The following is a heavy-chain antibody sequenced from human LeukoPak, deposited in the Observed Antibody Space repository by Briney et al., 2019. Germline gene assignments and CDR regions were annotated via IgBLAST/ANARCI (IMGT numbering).Heavy chain of an antibody. V-gene: IGHV4-34*01. CDR3: ARADGSTSWFDY. CDR1: GGSFSGYY. Sequence: PSETLSLTCAVYGGSFSGYYWSWIRQPPGKGLEWIGEINHSGSTNYNPSLKSRVTISVDTSKNQISLKLRSVTAADTAVYYCARADGSTSWFDYWGQGALVIVSS. J-gene: IGHJ4*02. D-gene: IGHD2-2*01. CDR2: INHSGST.